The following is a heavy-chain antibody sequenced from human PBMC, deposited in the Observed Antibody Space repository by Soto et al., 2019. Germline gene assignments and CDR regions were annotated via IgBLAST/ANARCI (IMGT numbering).Heavy chain of an antibody. CDR3: ENGGAYYGSGGSYFFDV. D-gene: IGHD3-10*01. V-gene: IGHV3-23*01. CDR1: GFTFSRYA. Sequence: GGSLRLSCAASGFTFSRYAINWVRQAPGKGLEWVSGVSATGADIYYADSVKGRFTISRDNSKNTVNLQMNSLRAEDTAVYYCENGGAYYGSGGSYFFDVWGQGTTVTVSS. J-gene: IGHJ6*02. CDR2: VSATGADI.